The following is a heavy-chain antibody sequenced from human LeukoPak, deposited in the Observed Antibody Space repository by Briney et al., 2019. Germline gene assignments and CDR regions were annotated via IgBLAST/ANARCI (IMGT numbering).Heavy chain of an antibody. D-gene: IGHD5-24*01. V-gene: IGHV3-7*01. Sequence: PGRSLRLSCAASGFIFSNHWMGWVRQAPGKGLEWVANIKQDGLEKYHVDAVKGRFTISRDNARNSLYLQMNSLRAEDTAVYYCARHPRWETATIKVDAFDIWGQGTMVTVSS. CDR1: GFIFSNHW. J-gene: IGHJ3*02. CDR2: IKQDGLEK. CDR3: ARHPRWETATIKVDAFDI.